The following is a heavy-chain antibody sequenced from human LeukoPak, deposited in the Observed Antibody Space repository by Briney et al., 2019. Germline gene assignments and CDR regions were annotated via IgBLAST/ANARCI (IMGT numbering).Heavy chain of an antibody. CDR3: ARAGMATINLGGFDY. D-gene: IGHD5-24*01. CDR2: INHGGST. CDR1: GRPFSGYY. V-gene: IGHV4-34*01. Sequence: SHTLSLTCAVYGRPFSGYYWSWIRQPPGKGLEWIGEINHGGSTNYNPSLKSRVTISVDTSKNQFSLKLSSVTAADTAVYYCARAGMATINLGGFDYWGQGTLVTVSS. J-gene: IGHJ4*02.